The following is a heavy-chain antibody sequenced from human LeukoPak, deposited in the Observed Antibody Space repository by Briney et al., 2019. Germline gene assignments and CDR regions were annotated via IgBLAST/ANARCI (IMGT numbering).Heavy chain of an antibody. Sequence: SETLSLTCTVSGGSISSYYWSWIRQPPGKGLEWIGYIYYSGSTNYNPSLKSRVTISIDTSKNQFSLKLSSVTAADTAVYYCARKGLLWFGESPFDIWGQGTMVTVSS. CDR2: IYYSGST. CDR3: ARKGLLWFGESPFDI. V-gene: IGHV4-59*08. J-gene: IGHJ3*02. CDR1: GGSISSYY. D-gene: IGHD3-10*01.